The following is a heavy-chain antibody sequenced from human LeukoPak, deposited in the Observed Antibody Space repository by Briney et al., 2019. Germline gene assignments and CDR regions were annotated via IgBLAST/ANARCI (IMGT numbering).Heavy chain of an antibody. Sequence: GGSLRLSCSASGFTFSSFAMHWVRQAPGKGLEYVAAISRNGGSTYYADSVKGRFTISRDNSKSTLYLQMSSLGAEDTAVYLCVKDLRSDFMGVLSRYLSYWGQGTLVNVSS. CDR2: ISRNGGST. CDR1: GFTFSSFA. V-gene: IGHV3-64D*09. CDR3: VKDLRSDFMGVLSRYLSY. J-gene: IGHJ4*02. D-gene: IGHD2/OR15-2a*01.